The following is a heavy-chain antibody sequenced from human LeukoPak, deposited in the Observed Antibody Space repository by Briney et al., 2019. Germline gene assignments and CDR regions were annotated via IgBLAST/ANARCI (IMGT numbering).Heavy chain of an antibody. Sequence: PGGSLRLSCAASGFTVSSNYMSWVRQAPGKGLEWVSVIYSGGSTYYADSVKGRFTISRDNSKNTLYLQMNSLRAEDTAVYYCARGLVVVTGSFSIWGQGTLVTVSS. CDR3: ARGLVVVTGSFSI. J-gene: IGHJ4*02. V-gene: IGHV3-53*01. D-gene: IGHD2-21*02. CDR2: IYSGGST. CDR1: GFTVSSNY.